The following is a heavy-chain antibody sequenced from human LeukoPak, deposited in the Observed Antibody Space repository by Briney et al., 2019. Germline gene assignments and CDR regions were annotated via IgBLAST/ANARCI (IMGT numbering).Heavy chain of an antibody. J-gene: IGHJ6*02. Sequence: PSETLSLTCAVYGGSFSGYYWSWIRQPPGKGLEWIGEINHSGSTNYNPSLKSRVTISVDTSKNQFSLKLSSVTAADTAVYYCARDPGVQWFGELSYYYGVDVWGQGTTVTVSS. V-gene: IGHV4-34*01. CDR3: ARDPGVQWFGELSYYYGVDV. CDR1: GGSFSGYY. CDR2: INHSGST. D-gene: IGHD3-10*01.